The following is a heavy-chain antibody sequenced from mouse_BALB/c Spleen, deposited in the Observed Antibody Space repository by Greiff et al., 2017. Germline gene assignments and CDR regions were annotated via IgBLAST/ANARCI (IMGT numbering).Heavy chain of an antibody. Sequence: QVQLQQSGPGLVAPSQSLSITCTVSGFSLTSYVVHWVRQPPGKGLEWLGVIWAGGSTNYNSASMSRLSIYKDNSKSQVFLKMNSLQTDDTAMYCCARYGNYWYFDVWGAGTTVTVSS. V-gene: IGHV2-9*02. CDR2: IWAGGST. CDR3: ARYGNYWYFDV. D-gene: IGHD2-10*02. CDR1: GFSLTSYV. J-gene: IGHJ1*01.